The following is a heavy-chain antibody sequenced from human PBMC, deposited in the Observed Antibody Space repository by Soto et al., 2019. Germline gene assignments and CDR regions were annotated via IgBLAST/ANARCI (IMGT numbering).Heavy chain of an antibody. V-gene: IGHV4-30-4*01. CDR3: ARHSDYGDYWYFDL. D-gene: IGHD4-17*01. CDR1: GGSISSGDYY. CDR2: IYYSGST. J-gene: IGHJ2*01. Sequence: TLSLTCTVSGGSISSGDYYWSWIRQPPGKGLEWIGYIYYSGSTYYNPSLKSRVTISVDTSKNQFSLKLSSVTAADTAVYYCARHSDYGDYWYFDLWGRGTLVTVSS.